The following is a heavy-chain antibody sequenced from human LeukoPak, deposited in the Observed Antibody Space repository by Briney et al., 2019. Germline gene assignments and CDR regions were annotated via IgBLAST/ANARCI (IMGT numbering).Heavy chain of an antibody. J-gene: IGHJ5*02. Sequence: PSQTLSLTCTVSGGSISSGSYYWSWIRQPAGKGLELIWRIYTSGSTNYNPSLKSRVTISVDTSKTQFSLKLSSVTAADTAVYYCARIIAARYNWFDPWGQGTLVTVSS. CDR1: GGSISSGSYY. CDR3: ARIIAARYNWFDP. CDR2: IYTSGST. V-gene: IGHV4-61*02. D-gene: IGHD6-6*01.